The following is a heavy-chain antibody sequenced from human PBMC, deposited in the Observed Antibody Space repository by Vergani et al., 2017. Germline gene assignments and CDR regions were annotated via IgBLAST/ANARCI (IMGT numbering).Heavy chain of an antibody. J-gene: IGHJ6*03. D-gene: IGHD2-2*01. CDR3: AREGCSSTSCVYYDYYYMDV. CDR1: GFTFSSYS. CDR2: ISSSSSTI. Sequence: EVQLVESGGGLVQPGGSLRLSCAASGFTFSSYSMNWVRQAPGKGLEWVSYISSSSSTIYYADSVKGRFTISRDNAKNSLYLQMNSLRAEDTAVYYCAREGCSSTSCVYYDYYYMDVWGKGTTVTVSS. V-gene: IGHV3-48*01.